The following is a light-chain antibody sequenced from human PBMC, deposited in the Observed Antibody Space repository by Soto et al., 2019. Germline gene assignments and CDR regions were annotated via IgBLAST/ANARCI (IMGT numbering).Light chain of an antibody. CDR2: EVT. J-gene: IGLJ1*01. CDR1: TTDVGGYIY. CDR3: SSCGDNDIYV. V-gene: IGLV2-8*01. Sequence: QSALTQPASVSGSPGQSITLSCTGTTTDVGGYIYVSWYQQHPGKAPKLLIYEVTNRPSGVPDRFSGSKSGNTASLTVTGLQAEDEADYYCSSCGDNDIYVFGTGTKVTVL.